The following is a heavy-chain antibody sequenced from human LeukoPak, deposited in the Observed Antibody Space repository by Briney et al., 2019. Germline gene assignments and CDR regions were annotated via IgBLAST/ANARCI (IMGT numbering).Heavy chain of an antibody. J-gene: IGHJ4*02. CDR3: ARDYSSGWYLHY. CDR2: INPSGGST. V-gene: IGHV1-46*01. Sequence: ASVKVSCKASGYTFTSYYMHWVRQAPGQGLEWMGIINPSGGSTSYAQKFQGRVTMTRDTSTSTVYMELSSLRSEDTAVYYCARDYSSGWYLHYWGQGTLVTASS. D-gene: IGHD6-19*01. CDR1: GYTFTSYY.